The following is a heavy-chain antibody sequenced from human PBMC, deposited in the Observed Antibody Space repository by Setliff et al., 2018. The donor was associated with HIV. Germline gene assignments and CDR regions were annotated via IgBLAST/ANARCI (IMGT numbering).Heavy chain of an antibody. Sequence: SETLSLTCTVSGDSISSGSYFWIWIRQPAGKGLEWIGHISTTGSTNYNPSLKSRVIMSVDTSRDQFSLKLSSVTAADTAVYYCARGHDNKYYYFYYMDVWGKGTTVTVSS. CDR2: ISTTGST. CDR3: ARGHDNKYYYFYYMDV. CDR1: GDSISSGSYF. D-gene: IGHD3-9*01. V-gene: IGHV4-61*09. J-gene: IGHJ6*03.